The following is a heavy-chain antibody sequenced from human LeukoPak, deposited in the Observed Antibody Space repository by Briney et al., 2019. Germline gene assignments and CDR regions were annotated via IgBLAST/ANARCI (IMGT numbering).Heavy chain of an antibody. CDR2: ISGDGGST. Sequence: PGGSLRLACAASEFIFDVYAMQWVRQAPGKGLEWVSLISGDGGSTYYADSVKGRFTISRDNSKNSLYLQMNSLRTEDTALYYCAQGGHYDSRDAIDYWGQGTLVTVSS. CDR1: EFIFDVYA. D-gene: IGHD3-22*01. CDR3: AQGGHYDSRDAIDY. J-gene: IGHJ4*02. V-gene: IGHV3-43*02.